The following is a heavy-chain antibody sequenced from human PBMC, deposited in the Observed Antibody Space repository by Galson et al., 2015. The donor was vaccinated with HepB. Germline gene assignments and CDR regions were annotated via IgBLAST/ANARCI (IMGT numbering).Heavy chain of an antibody. CDR1: GGTFSSYA. CDR2: IIPIFGTA. D-gene: IGHD3-3*01. J-gene: IGHJ4*02. V-gene: IGHV1-69*13. Sequence: SVKVSCKASGGTFSSYAISWVRQAPGQGLEWMGGIIPIFGTANYAQKFQGRVTITADESTSTAYMELSSLRSEDTAVYYCARGNFWSGYYPLFDYWGQGTLVTVSS. CDR3: ARGNFWSGYYPLFDY.